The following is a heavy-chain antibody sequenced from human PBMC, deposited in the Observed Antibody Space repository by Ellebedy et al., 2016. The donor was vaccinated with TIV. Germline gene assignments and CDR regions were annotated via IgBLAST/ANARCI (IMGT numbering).Heavy chain of an antibody. D-gene: IGHD6-19*01. J-gene: IGHJ4*02. V-gene: IGHV3-7*03. Sequence: GESLKISCAASGFTFNSYQLSWVRQAPGKGLEWVANIEEDGSEKYYVDSVKGRFTISRDNAKNSLYLQMNSLRAEDAAVYYCAREHSTGWRCFDYWGQGTLVTVSS. CDR1: GFTFNSYQ. CDR2: IEEDGSEK. CDR3: AREHSTGWRCFDY.